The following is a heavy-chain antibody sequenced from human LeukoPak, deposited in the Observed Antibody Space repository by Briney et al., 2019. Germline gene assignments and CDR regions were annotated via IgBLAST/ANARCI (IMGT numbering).Heavy chain of an antibody. D-gene: IGHD3-10*01. CDR3: ARAISMFRGVNYFDY. V-gene: IGHV3-13*01. Sequence: GGSLRLSCTASGFIFSSYDMHWVRQDTGKSPEWVSAINPAGDTYYPGSVKGRFTISRENAKNSLYLQMNSLTAGDTAVYYCARAISMFRGVNYFDYWGQGTLVTVSS. CDR2: INPAGDT. CDR1: GFIFSSYD. J-gene: IGHJ4*02.